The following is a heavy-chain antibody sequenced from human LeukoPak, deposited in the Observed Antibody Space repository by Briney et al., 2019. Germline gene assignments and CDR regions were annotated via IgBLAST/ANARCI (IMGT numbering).Heavy chain of an antibody. Sequence: PGRSLRLSCAASGXTFSNYGLHWVRQAPGKGLEWVAVISYDGDNKYYADSVKGRFTISRDNSKNTLYLQMNNLRAEDTAVYYCAKGGEQWLVRAAFDYWGQGTLVTVSS. V-gene: IGHV3-30*18. J-gene: IGHJ4*02. D-gene: IGHD6-19*01. CDR1: GXTFSNYG. CDR3: AKGGEQWLVRAAFDY. CDR2: ISYDGDNK.